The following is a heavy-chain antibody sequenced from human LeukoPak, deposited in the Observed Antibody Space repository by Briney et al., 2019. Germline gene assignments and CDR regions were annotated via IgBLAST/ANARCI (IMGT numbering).Heavy chain of an antibody. CDR3: ARPLKEGGYYYGMDV. CDR1: GFTFSKYA. J-gene: IGHJ6*02. CDR2: ISSHGSST. D-gene: IGHD3-16*01. V-gene: IGHV3-64*01. Sequence: GGSLRLSCAASGFTFSKYAMFWVRQAPGKGLEFVSAISSHGSSTYYANSLKGRFNISRDNSKNTLYLQMRSLRPEDTAVYYCARPLKEGGYYYGMDVWGQGTTVTVSS.